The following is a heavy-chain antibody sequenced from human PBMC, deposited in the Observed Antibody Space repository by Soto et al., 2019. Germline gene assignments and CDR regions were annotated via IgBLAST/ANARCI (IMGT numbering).Heavy chain of an antibody. CDR3: VSAELLWFGELSPGDY. D-gene: IGHD3-10*01. V-gene: IGHV3-23*01. CDR1: GFTFSSYA. J-gene: IGHJ4*02. Sequence: GGSLRLSCAASGFTFSSYAMSWVRQAPGKGLEWVSAISGSGGSTYYADSVKGRFTISRDNSKNTLYLQMNSLRAEDTAVYYCVSAELLWFGELSPGDYWGQGTLVTVSS. CDR2: ISGSGGST.